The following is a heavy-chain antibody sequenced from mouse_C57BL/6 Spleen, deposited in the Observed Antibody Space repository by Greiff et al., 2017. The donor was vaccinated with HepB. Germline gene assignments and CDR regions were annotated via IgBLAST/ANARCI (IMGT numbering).Heavy chain of an antibody. J-gene: IGHJ2*01. Sequence: EVKLQQSGPELVKPGASVKISCKASGYSFTGYYMNWVKQSPEKSLEWIGEINPSTGGTTYNQKFKAKATLTVDKSSSTAYMQLKSLTSEDSAVYYCARRGTYDGYYVPFDYWGQGTTLTVSS. CDR3: ARRGTYDGYYVPFDY. V-gene: IGHV1-42*01. CDR2: INPSTGGT. D-gene: IGHD2-3*01. CDR1: GYSFTGYY.